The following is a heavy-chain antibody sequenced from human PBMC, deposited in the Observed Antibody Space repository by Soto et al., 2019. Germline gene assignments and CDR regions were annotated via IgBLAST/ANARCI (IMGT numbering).Heavy chain of an antibody. CDR2: INPNGGST. CDR3: AREQGLRPGGGGTEPLDI. J-gene: IGHJ3*02. CDR1: GYSFTSQY. Sequence: QVQLVQSGAEVEKPGASVKISCKASGYSFTSQYVHWVRQAPGQGLEWMGIINPNGGSTTYAQKFQGRVAMDRDPPTRPVYMEVGSLAFEDPAVYYCAREQGLRPGGGGTEPLDIWGQGTMVTVAS. V-gene: IGHV1-46*03. D-gene: IGHD6-25*01.